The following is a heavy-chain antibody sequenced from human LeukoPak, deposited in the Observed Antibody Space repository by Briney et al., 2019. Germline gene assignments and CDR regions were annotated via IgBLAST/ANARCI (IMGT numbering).Heavy chain of an antibody. CDR1: GFIFSSYW. CDR2: INSDGSST. CDR3: ARAGYSGYERDYYGMDV. Sequence: GGSLRLSCAASGFIFSSYWMHWVRQAPGKGLVWVSRINSDGSSTSYADSVKGRFTISRDNAKNTLYLQMNSLRAEDTAVYYCARAGYSGYERDYYGMDVWGKGTTVTVSS. D-gene: IGHD5-12*01. J-gene: IGHJ6*04. V-gene: IGHV3-74*01.